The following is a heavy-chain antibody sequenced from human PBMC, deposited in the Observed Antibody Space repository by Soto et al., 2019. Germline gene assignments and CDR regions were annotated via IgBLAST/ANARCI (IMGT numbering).Heavy chain of an antibody. CDR1: GASISSGNHY. D-gene: IGHD6-19*01. CDR2: IYHSGIT. Sequence: QLQMQESGPGLVKPSETLSLTCTISGASISSGNHYWSWVRQPPGKRLEWIGYIYHSGITNYNPSLKSRVTISADTSRNQFSLKVNSVTAADTAVYYCARGWDANSWGQGTLVTVSS. J-gene: IGHJ4*02. CDR3: ARGWDANS. V-gene: IGHV4-61*01.